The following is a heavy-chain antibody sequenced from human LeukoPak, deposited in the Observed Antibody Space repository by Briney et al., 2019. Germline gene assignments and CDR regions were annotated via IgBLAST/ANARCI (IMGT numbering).Heavy chain of an antibody. CDR3: ARDSIPLAESYYHHYGLDV. J-gene: IGHJ6*02. CDR1: GGSISSSYYY. D-gene: IGHD2/OR15-2a*01. Sequence: SETLSLTCTVSGGSISSSYYYWGWIRQPPGKGLEWIGSIYDSGSTYYNPSLKSRVTISVDTSKNQFSLKLNSVTAADTTVYYCARDSIPLAESYYHHYGLDVWGQGTTVSVSS. V-gene: IGHV4-39*02. CDR2: IYDSGST.